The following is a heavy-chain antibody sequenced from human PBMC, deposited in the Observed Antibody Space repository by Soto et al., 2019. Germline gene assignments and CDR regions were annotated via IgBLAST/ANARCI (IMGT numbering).Heavy chain of an antibody. V-gene: IGHV4-61*01. CDR3: AGAASPYLELLSAFDP. Sequence: SETLSLTCTVSCASLSSGSNYWSWIRQPPGKGLEWLGYIYYSGTTKYNPSLTSRVTLSVDMSKNQFSLKLNSVTAADSAVYFCAGAASPYLELLSAFDPWGQG. D-gene: IGHD3-9*01. CDR1: CASLSSGSNY. J-gene: IGHJ5*02. CDR2: IYYSGTT.